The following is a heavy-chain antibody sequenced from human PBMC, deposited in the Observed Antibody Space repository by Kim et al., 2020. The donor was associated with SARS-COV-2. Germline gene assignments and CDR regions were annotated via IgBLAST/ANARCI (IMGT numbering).Heavy chain of an antibody. CDR3: AKPQSGSYLDAFDI. Sequence: GGSLRLSCAASGFTFSSYGMHWVRQAPGKGLEWVAVISYDGSNKYYADSVKGRFTISRDNSKNTLYLQMNSLRAEDTAVYYCAKPQSGSYLDAFDIWGQG. D-gene: IGHD1-26*01. CDR1: GFTFSSYG. CDR2: ISYDGSNK. J-gene: IGHJ3*02. V-gene: IGHV3-30*18.